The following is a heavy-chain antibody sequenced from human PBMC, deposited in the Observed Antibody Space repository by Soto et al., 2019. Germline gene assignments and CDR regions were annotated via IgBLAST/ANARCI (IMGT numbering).Heavy chain of an antibody. D-gene: IGHD5-12*01. CDR2: IYYSGST. V-gene: IGHV4-61*01. CDR3: ARDSDYLGRHWYFYL. J-gene: IGHJ2*01. Sequence: QVQLQESGPGLVKPSETLSLTCTVSGGSVSSGSYYWSWIRQPPGKGLEWIGYIYYSGSTNYNPSLKSRVTISVDTSKNQFSLKLSSVTAADTAVYYCARDSDYLGRHWYFYLWGRGTLVTVSS. CDR1: GGSVSSGSYY.